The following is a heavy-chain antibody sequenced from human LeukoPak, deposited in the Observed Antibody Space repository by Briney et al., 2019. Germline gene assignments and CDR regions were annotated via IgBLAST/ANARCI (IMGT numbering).Heavy chain of an antibody. V-gene: IGHV5-51*01. D-gene: IGHD3-10*01. CDR3: ARKITYYYGSGSPLSFDY. J-gene: IGHJ4*02. CDR1: GYTFSSYW. Sequence: GESLKISCKGSGYTFSSYWIGWVRQMPGKGLEWMGIIYPGDSDTRYSPSFQGQVTISADKSISTAYLQWSSLKASDTAMYYCARKITYYYGSGSPLSFDYWGQGTLVTVSS. CDR2: IYPGDSDT.